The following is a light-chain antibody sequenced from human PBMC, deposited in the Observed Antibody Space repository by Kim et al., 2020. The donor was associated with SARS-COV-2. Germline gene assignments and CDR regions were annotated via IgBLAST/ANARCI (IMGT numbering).Light chain of an antibody. V-gene: IGLV3-21*04. CDR2: YDS. Sequence: PGKTARITCGGNNIGSKSVHWYQQKPGPAPVLVIYYDSDRPSGIPERFSGSNSGNTATLTISRVEAGDEADYYCQVRDSSSDHYVFGTGTKVTVL. CDR1: NIGSKS. CDR3: QVRDSSSDHYV. J-gene: IGLJ1*01.